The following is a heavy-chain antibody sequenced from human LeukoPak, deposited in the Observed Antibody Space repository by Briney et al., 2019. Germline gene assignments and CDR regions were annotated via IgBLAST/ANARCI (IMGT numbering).Heavy chain of an antibody. CDR2: IYYSGST. J-gene: IGHJ5*02. V-gene: IGHV4-39*07. CDR1: GGSISGSSYY. Sequence: SETLSLTCTVSGGSISGSSYYWGWIRQPPGKGLEWIGSIYYSGSTYYNPSLKSRVTISVDTSKNQFSLKLSSVTAADTAVYYCARGGDNWFDPWGQGTLVTVSS. CDR3: ARGGDNWFDP.